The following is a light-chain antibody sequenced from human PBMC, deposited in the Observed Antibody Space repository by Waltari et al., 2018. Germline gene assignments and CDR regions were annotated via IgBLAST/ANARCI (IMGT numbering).Light chain of an antibody. CDR1: QSVSSSY. J-gene: IGKJ1*01. V-gene: IGKV3-20*01. CDR2: GAS. Sequence: EIVLTQSPGTLSLSPGERATLSCRASQSVSSSYLAWYQQKPGQAPRLLSYGASSRATGIPDRFSGSGSGKDFTLTISRLEPEDFAVYYCQQYGSSPRTFGQGTKVEIK. CDR3: QQYGSSPRT.